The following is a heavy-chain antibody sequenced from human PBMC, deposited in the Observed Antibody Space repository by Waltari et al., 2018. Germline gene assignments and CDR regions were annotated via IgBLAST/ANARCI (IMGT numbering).Heavy chain of an antibody. J-gene: IGHJ4*02. CDR3: VRDKGSASWHAFDS. CDR2: ISTDGSTT. Sequence: EVQLVESGGDLVQPGGSLRLSCATSGFVFTSYPMDWVRQAPGQGLGWVSYISTDGSTTHDADSVKGRFTISRDNAKNSLYLQMNSLRVEDSAIYYCVRDKGSASWHAFDSWGQGTLITVSS. V-gene: IGHV3-48*01. D-gene: IGHD2-15*01. CDR1: GFVFTSYP.